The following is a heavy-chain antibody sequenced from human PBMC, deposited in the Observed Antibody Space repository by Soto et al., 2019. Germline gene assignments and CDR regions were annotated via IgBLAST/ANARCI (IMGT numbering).Heavy chain of an antibody. D-gene: IGHD2-8*01. CDR3: AKIEMGWFAH. Sequence: GESLKISCTGSGFSFFSYAMSWVRQAPGKGLEWVSTISGSGGHTYYADSVKGRFVVSRDNDKNTVYLHMSSLTGEDTAVYFCAKIEMGWFAHWGQGTQVTVSS. CDR2: ISGSGGHT. J-gene: IGHJ5*02. V-gene: IGHV3-23*01. CDR1: GFSFFSYA.